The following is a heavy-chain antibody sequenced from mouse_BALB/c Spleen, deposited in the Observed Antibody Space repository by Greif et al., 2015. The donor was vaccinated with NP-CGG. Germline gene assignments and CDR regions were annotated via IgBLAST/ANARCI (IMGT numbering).Heavy chain of an antibody. CDR3: ARGDGYYWFAY. CDR2: IRNKANGYTT. CDR1: GFTFTDYY. J-gene: IGHJ3*01. Sequence: EVKLMESGGGLVQPGGSPRLSCATSGFTFTDYYMSWVRQPPGKALEWLGFIRNKANGYTTEYSASVKGRFTISRDNSQSILYLQMNALRAEDSATYYCARGDGYYWFAYWGQGTLVTVSA. V-gene: IGHV7-3*02. D-gene: IGHD2-3*01.